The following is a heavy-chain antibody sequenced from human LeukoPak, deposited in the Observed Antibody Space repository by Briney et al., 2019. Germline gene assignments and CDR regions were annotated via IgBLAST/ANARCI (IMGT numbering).Heavy chain of an antibody. Sequence: GGSLRLSCAASGFTFNNAWMSWVRQAPGKGLEWVGRIKSKADGGTTDYAAPVKGRFTISRDDSKNTVYLRMNSLKIEDTAMYYCTTDDPVNRSWGQGTLVTVSS. CDR2: IKSKADGGTT. D-gene: IGHD2/OR15-2a*01. J-gene: IGHJ4*02. CDR1: GFTFNNAW. CDR3: TTDDPVNRS. V-gene: IGHV3-15*01.